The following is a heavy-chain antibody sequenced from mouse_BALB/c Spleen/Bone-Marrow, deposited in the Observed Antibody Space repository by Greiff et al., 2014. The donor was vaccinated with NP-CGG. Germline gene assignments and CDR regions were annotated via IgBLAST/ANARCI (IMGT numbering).Heavy chain of an antibody. CDR1: GYTFTSYW. CDR3: ARINGYDY. J-gene: IGHJ2*01. V-gene: IGHV1S81*02. D-gene: IGHD2-2*01. Sequence: VHLVESGAELVKPGASVKLSCKASGYTFTSYWMHWVKQRPGQGLEWIGEIDPSTGRTDYNKKFKSQATLTVAKSSSTAYMHXXSLTSEDSAVYYCARINGYDYWGQGTTLTVSS. CDR2: IDPSTGRT.